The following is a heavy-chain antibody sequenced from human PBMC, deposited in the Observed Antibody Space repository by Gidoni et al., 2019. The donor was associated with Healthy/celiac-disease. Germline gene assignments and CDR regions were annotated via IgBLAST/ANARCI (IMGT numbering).Heavy chain of an antibody. CDR1: GCFISSSSYY. V-gene: IGHV4-39*07. CDR2: IYYGGST. CDR3: AREGAYSSSWHDAFDI. Sequence: QLQLQESGPGLVQPSETLSLTCTVSGCFISSSSYYWGWIRQPPGKGLEWIGSIYYGGSTYYNPSLKSRVTISVDTSKNQFSLKLSSVTAADTAVYYCAREGAYSSSWHDAFDIWGQGTMVTVSS. D-gene: IGHD6-13*01. J-gene: IGHJ3*02.